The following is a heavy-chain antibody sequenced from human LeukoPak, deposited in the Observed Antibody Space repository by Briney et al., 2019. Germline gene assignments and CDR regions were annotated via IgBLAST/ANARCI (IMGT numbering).Heavy chain of an antibody. CDR1: GFTFDDHA. CDR2: ISGYGGDP. J-gene: IGHJ4*02. D-gene: IGHD6-19*01. Sequence: GGSLRLSCAASGFTFDDHAMHWVRQAPGKGLEWVALISGYGGDPYYADSVRGRFTISRDNRKNSLFLQINSLRTEDTAFYYCVRDFSVADLTDYWGQGTLVTVSS. CDR3: VRDFSVADLTDY. V-gene: IGHV3-43*02.